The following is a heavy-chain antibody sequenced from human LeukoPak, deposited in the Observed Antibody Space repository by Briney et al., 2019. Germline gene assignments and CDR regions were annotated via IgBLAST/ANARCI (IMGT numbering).Heavy chain of an antibody. J-gene: IGHJ4*02. D-gene: IGHD1-1*01. CDR1: GFTFSSYS. CDR2: ISSSSSYI. V-gene: IGHV3-21*01. CDR3: ARDRKSNWNDDLGNY. Sequence: GGSLRLSCAASGFTFSSYSMNWVRQAPGKGLEWVSSISSSSSYIYYADSVKGRFTISRDNAKNSLYLQMNSLRAEDTAVYYCARDRKSNWNDDLGNYWGQGTLVTVSS.